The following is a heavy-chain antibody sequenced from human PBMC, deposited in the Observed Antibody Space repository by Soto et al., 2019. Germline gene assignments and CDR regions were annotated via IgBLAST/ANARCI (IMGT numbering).Heavy chain of an antibody. CDR2: IYYSGST. CDR1: GGSISSGDYY. J-gene: IGHJ4*02. CDR3: ARVGYYGSGSYWVYFDY. D-gene: IGHD3-10*01. V-gene: IGHV4-30-4*01. Sequence: SETLSLTCTVSGGSISSGDYYWGWIRQPPGKGLEWIGYIYYSGSTYYNPSLKSRVTISVDTSKNQFSLKLSSVTAADTAVYYCARVGYYGSGSYWVYFDYWGQGTLVTVSS.